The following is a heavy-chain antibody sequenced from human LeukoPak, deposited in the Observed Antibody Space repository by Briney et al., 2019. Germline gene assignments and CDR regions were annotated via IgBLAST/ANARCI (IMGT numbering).Heavy chain of an antibody. CDR1: GFTFSSYW. D-gene: IGHD3-9*01. CDR2: INSDGSTT. CDR3: ARGHYDILTGYNTNWLDP. J-gene: IGHJ5*02. V-gene: IGHV3-74*01. Sequence: GGSLRLSCAASGFTFSSYWMHWVRQAPGKGLVWVSRINSDGSTTSYADSVKGRFTISRDNAKNTLYLQMNSLRAEDTAVYYCARGHYDILTGYNTNWLDPWGQGTLVTVSS.